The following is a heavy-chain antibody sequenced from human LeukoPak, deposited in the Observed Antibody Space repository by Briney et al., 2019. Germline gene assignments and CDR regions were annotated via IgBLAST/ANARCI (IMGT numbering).Heavy chain of an antibody. CDR3: ARGGKYYYGSGSYYKGTFDP. Sequence: ASVKVSCKASGYTFTSYDINWVRQATGQGLEWMGWMNPNSGNTGYAQKFQGRVTKTRNTSISTAYMELSSLRSEDTAVYYCARGGKYYYGSGSYYKGTFDPWGQGTLVTVSS. J-gene: IGHJ5*02. CDR1: GYTFTSYD. CDR2: MNPNSGNT. V-gene: IGHV1-8*01. D-gene: IGHD3-10*01.